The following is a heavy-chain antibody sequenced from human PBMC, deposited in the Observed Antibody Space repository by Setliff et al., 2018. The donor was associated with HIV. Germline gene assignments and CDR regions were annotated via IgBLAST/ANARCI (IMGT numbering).Heavy chain of an antibody. D-gene: IGHD1-26*01. J-gene: IGHJ3*02. CDR3: ARAIVGAPGDAFDI. Sequence: SETLSLTCAVYGGSFSGYYWSWIRQPPGKGLEWIGEINHSGSTNYNPSLKSRVTISLDTSKNQFSLKLSSATAADTAVYYCARAIVGAPGDAFDIWGQGTMVTVSS. CDR1: GGSFSGYY. V-gene: IGHV4-34*01. CDR2: INHSGST.